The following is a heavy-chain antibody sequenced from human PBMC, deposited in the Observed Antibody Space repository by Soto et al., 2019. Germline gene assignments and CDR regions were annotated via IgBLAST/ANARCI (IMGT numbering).Heavy chain of an antibody. CDR3: LRERGPFDAFDI. CDR2: LWSNGRNQ. J-gene: IGHJ3*02. D-gene: IGHD3-16*01. CDR1: GLTFSTCG. V-gene: IGHV3-33*01. Sequence: QVQLVESGGGVVQPGGSLRLSCTASGLTFSTCGMHWVRQAPGKGLEWVTVLWSNGRNQYYADSVKGRFTFSRDDSKNTLYLQMNSLRAEDTAVYYCLRERGPFDAFDIWGQGTMVTVSS.